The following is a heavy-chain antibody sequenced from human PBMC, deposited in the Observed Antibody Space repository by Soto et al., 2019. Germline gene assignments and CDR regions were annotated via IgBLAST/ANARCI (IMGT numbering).Heavy chain of an antibody. D-gene: IGHD3-9*01. J-gene: IGHJ4*02. CDR3: EIDLGSSDFDGLVYFDY. Sequence: GASVKVSCKASGGTFSSYTISWVRQAPGQGLEWMGRIIPILGIANYAQKFQGRVTITADKSTSTAYMELSSLRSEDTAVYYCEIDLGSSDFDGLVYFDYWGQGTLVNVSS. V-gene: IGHV1-69*04. CDR2: IIPILGIA. CDR1: GGTFSSYT.